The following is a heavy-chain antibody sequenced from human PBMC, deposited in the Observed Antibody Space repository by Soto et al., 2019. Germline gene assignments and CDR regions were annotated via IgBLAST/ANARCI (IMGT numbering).Heavy chain of an antibody. CDR1: GFTFSSYA. Sequence: GGSLRLSCAASGFTFSSYAMSWVRQAPGKGLEWVSAISGSGGSTYYADSVKGRFTISRDNSKNTLYLQMNSLRAEDTAVYYCAKSPYNWNYELHFDYWGQGTLVTVSS. CDR3: AKSPYNWNYELHFDY. J-gene: IGHJ4*02. CDR2: ISGSGGST. D-gene: IGHD1-7*01. V-gene: IGHV3-23*01.